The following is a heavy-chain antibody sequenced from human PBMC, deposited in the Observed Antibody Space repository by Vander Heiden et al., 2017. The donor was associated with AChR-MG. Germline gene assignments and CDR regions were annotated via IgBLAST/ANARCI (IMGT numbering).Heavy chain of an antibody. V-gene: IGHV1-2*02. CDR3: ATPIDSSYYYYGMDV. CDR2: INPNSGGT. J-gene: IGHJ6*02. D-gene: IGHD3-22*01. CDR1: GYTFTGYY. Sequence: QVQLVQSGAEVKKPGASVKVSCKASGYTFTGYYMHWGRQAPGQGLEWMGWINPNSGGTNYAQKFQGRVTMTRDTSISTAYMELSRLRSDDTAVYYCATPIDSSYYYYGMDVWGQGTTVTVSS.